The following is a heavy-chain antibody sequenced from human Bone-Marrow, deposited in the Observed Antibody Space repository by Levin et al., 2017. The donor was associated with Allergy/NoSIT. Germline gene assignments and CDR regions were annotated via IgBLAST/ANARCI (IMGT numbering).Heavy chain of an antibody. CDR3: ARGGDYYGSGSYYIPLERRNSPFDY. CDR1: GGSISSYY. D-gene: IGHD3-10*01. V-gene: IGHV4-59*01. CDR2: IYYSGST. J-gene: IGHJ4*02. Sequence: SETLSLTCTVSGGSISSYYWSWIRQPPGKGLEWIGYIYYSGSTNYNPSLKSRVTISVDTSKNQFSLKLSSVTAADTAVYYCARGGDYYGSGSYYIPLERRNSPFDYWGQGTLVTVSS.